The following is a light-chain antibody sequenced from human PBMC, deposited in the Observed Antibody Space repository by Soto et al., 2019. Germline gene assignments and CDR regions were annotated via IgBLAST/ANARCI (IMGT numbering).Light chain of an antibody. J-gene: IGKJ3*01. CDR1: QGISSY. CDR2: AAS. V-gene: IGKV1-9*01. Sequence: DIQLTQSPSFLSASVGDRVTITCRASQGISSYLAWYQQKPGKAPKLLIYAASTLQSGVPSRFSGSGSGTEFTLTISSLQPEDFATYYCQSGTFGPGTKVDIK. CDR3: QSGT.